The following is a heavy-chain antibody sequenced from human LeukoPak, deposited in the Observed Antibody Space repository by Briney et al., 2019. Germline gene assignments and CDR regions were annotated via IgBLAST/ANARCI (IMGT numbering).Heavy chain of an antibody. D-gene: IGHD3-3*01. CDR1: GFTFSTSW. V-gene: IGHV3-7*01. J-gene: IGHJ4*02. Sequence: GGSLRLSCAASGFTFSTSWMTWVRQAPGKGLEWVANIKQDGSEKHYVDSVKGRFAVSRDNAKNSLYLQMNSLRAEDMAVYYCARAQSGFWSGYCFDYWGQGTLVTVSS. CDR3: ARAQSGFWSGYCFDY. CDR2: IKQDGSEK.